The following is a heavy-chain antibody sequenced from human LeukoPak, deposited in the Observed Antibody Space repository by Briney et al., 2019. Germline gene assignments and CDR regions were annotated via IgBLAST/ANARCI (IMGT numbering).Heavy chain of an antibody. D-gene: IGHD2-15*01. Sequence: SETLSLTCAVYGGSFSGYYWSWIRQPPGKGLEWIGEINHSGSTNYNPSLKSRVTISVDTSKNQFSLKLSSVTAADTAVYYCARGYCSSGSCYYMDVWGKGTTVTVSS. J-gene: IGHJ6*03. CDR1: GGSFSGYY. CDR3: ARGYCSSGSCYYMDV. CDR2: INHSGST. V-gene: IGHV4-34*01.